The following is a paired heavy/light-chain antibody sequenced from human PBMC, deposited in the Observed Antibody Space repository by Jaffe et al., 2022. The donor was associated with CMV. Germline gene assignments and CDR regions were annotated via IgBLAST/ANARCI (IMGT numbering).Light chain of an antibody. V-gene: IGLV3-1*01. CDR1: KLGDKY. CDR2: QDS. J-gene: IGLJ2*01. CDR3: QAWDSSTAGV. Sequence: SYELTQPPSVSVSPGQTASITCSGDKLGDKYACWYQQRPGQSPVLLIYQDSKRPSGIPERFSGSNSGNTATLTISGTQAMDEADYYCQAWDSSTAGVFGGGTKLTVL.
Heavy chain of an antibody. CDR2: ISGSGGST. Sequence: EVQLLESGGGLVQPGGSLRLSCAASGFSFSSYAMSWVRQAQGKGLEWVSAISGSGGSTYYADSVKGRFTISRDNSKNTLYLQMNSLRAEDTAVYYCAKDQGGRDGYNSPRGPELECWGQGTLVTVSS. CDR3: AKDQGGRDGYNSPRGPELEC. J-gene: IGHJ4*02. V-gene: IGHV3-23*01. CDR1: GFSFSSYA. D-gene: IGHD5-12*01.